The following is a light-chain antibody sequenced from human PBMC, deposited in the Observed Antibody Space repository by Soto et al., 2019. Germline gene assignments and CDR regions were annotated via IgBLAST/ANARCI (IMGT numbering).Light chain of an antibody. Sequence: DIQMTQSPSSLSASVGDTVTITCRASQGIIDYLAWYQQRPGKVPKLLSYAASTLQTGGPSRFSGSGAGTDFTLTISSLQPEDVGSYYCQKYDTAPQTFGQGTRVEIK. CDR3: QKYDTAPQT. V-gene: IGKV1-27*01. J-gene: IGKJ1*01. CDR1: QGIIDY. CDR2: AAS.